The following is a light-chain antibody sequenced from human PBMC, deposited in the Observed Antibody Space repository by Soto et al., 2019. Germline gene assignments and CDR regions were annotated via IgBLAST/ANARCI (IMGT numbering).Light chain of an antibody. CDR2: GGS. CDR1: QSLTNSR. CDR3: QQWSSSPRT. Sequence: EIVLTQSPGTLSLSPGERATLSCMASQSLTNSRLAWYKQKPGQAPKVLIYGGSNRATGIPDRFSGSGSGTDFTLAISRLEPADFAVYYCQQWSSSPRTLSQGTKQAIK. J-gene: IGKJ2*01. V-gene: IGKV3-20*01.